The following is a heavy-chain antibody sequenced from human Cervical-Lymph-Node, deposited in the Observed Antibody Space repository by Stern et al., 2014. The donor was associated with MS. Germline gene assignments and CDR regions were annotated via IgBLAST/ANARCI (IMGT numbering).Heavy chain of an antibody. J-gene: IGHJ3*01. D-gene: IGHD4-17*01. CDR2: IIPICDTP. Sequence: QVQLVQSGAEVKKPGASVKVSCKASGGTFTSFSINWVRQVPGQRLEWMGGIIPICDTPTFAQKFQGRVTITADSSTSTVYMALNSLRSDDTAVYYCVLPSTVTTAAFDVWGRGTMVTVSS. CDR1: GGTFTSFS. V-gene: IGHV1-69*06. CDR3: VLPSTVTTAAFDV.